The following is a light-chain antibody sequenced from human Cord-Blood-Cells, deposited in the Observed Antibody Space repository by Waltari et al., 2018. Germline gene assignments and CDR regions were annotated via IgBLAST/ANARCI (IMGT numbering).Light chain of an antibody. Sequence: QSALTQPASVSGPPRQSITISCTGPSSDVGGYNYVPWYQQHPRKAPKLMIYDVSKRPSGVSNRFSGSKSGNTASLTISGLQAEDEADYYCSSYTSSRVFGGGTKLTVL. J-gene: IGLJ3*02. CDR3: SSYTSSRV. CDR1: SSDVGGYNY. V-gene: IGLV2-14*01. CDR2: DVS.